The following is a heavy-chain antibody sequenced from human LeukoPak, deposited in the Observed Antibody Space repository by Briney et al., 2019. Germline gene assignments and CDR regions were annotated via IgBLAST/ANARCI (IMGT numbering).Heavy chain of an antibody. CDR2: ISHSGST. D-gene: IGHD2-15*01. J-gene: IGHJ4*02. Sequence: SETLSLTCAVYGGSFSGYYWSWIRQPPGKGLEWIGEISHSGSTNYNPYLKNRVTMSVDTSKNQFSLKLSSVTAADTAVYYCASWYYGCSGGSCYPYWGQGTLVTVSS. V-gene: IGHV4-34*01. CDR3: ASWYYGCSGGSCYPY. CDR1: GGSFSGYY.